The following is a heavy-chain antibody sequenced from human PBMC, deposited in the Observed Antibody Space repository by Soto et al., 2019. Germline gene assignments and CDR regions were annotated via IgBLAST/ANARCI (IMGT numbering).Heavy chain of an antibody. J-gene: IGHJ4*02. D-gene: IGHD4-17*01. V-gene: IGHV4-59*01. Sequence: QVQLQESGPGLVKPSETLSLTCTVSGGSISSYYWSWIRQPPGKGLEWIGYTYYSGSTNYNPSLKRRVSISVDTSKNQFSRKLSSVTAADTAVYYCARRYGASFDYWGQGTLVTVAS. CDR1: GGSISSYY. CDR2: TYYSGST. CDR3: ARRYGASFDY.